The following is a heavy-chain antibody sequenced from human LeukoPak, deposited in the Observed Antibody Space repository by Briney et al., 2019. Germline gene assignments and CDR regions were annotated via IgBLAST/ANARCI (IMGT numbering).Heavy chain of an antibody. CDR1: GYTFTSYY. CDR3: ARDHNLRDGYNDYYYGMDV. J-gene: IGHJ6*02. CDR2: INPSGGST. V-gene: IGHV1-46*01. D-gene: IGHD5-24*01. Sequence: ASVKVSCKASGYTFTSYYMHWVRQAPGQGLEWMGIINPSGGSTSYAQKFQGRVTMTRDTSTSTVYMELSSLRSEDTAVYYCARDHNLRDGYNDYYYGMDVWGQGTTVTVSS.